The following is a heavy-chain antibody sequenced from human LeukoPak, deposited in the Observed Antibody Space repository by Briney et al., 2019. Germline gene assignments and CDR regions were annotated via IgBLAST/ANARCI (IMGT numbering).Heavy chain of an antibody. V-gene: IGHV3-30*18. Sequence: GGSLRLSCATSGFRFTSYGLHWLRQTPGKGLEWVAGASFDGRNEYYADSVKGRFTVTRDNSKTTLYLQMNNLRSEDTAVYYCAKDRLYYFDSWGQGTLVTASS. CDR1: GFRFTSYG. CDR3: AKDRLYYFDS. CDR2: ASFDGRNE. J-gene: IGHJ4*02.